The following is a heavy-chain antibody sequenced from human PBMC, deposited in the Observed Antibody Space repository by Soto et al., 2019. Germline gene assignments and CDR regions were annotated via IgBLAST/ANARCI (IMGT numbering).Heavy chain of an antibody. Sequence: PGESLKISCATSGFTFSNYWMHWVRQAPGKGLVWVARVSNDGSNKNYADSVKGRFTISRDNSKNTLYLQMNSLRAEDTAVYYCAREACDFWSGYCIDDWGQGTLVTVSS. J-gene: IGHJ4*02. CDR3: AREACDFWSGYCIDD. V-gene: IGHV3-74*01. D-gene: IGHD3-3*01. CDR2: VSNDGSNK. CDR1: GFTFSNYW.